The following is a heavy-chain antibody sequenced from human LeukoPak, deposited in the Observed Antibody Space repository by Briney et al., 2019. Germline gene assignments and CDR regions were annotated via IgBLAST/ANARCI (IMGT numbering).Heavy chain of an antibody. CDR1: GGSISSYY. CDR2: IYTSGST. J-gene: IGHJ4*02. D-gene: IGHD3-16*02. CDR3: ATESDCVWGSYLTHDY. Sequence: PSETLSLTCTVSGGSISSYYWSWIRQPAGKGLEWIGRIYTSGSTNYNPSLKSRVTMSVDTSKNQFSLRLSSVSAEDTAVYYCATESDCVWGSYLTHDYWGQGTLVTVSS. V-gene: IGHV4-4*07.